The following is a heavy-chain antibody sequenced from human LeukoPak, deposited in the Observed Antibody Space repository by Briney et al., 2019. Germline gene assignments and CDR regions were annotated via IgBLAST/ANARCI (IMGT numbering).Heavy chain of an antibody. Sequence: ASVKVSCKASGYTFTSYGINWVRQATGQGLEWMGWMNPNSGNTGYAQKFQGRVTMTRNTSISTAYMELSSLRSEDTAVYYCARGHRSGNYYYYGMDVWGQGTTVTVSS. CDR2: MNPNSGNT. D-gene: IGHD3-10*01. J-gene: IGHJ6*02. CDR3: ARGHRSGNYYYYGMDV. V-gene: IGHV1-8*01. CDR1: GYTFTSYG.